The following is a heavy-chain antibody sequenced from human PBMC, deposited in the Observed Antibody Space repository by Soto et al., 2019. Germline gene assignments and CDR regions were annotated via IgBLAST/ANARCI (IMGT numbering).Heavy chain of an antibody. Sequence: SVKVSCKASGGTFSSYAISWVRQAPGQGLEWMGGIIPIFGTANYAQKFQGRVTITADESTSTAYMELSSLRSEDTAVYYCARSPPIYYDSSGYSSDFDYWGQGTLVTVS. CDR3: ARSPPIYYDSSGYSSDFDY. J-gene: IGHJ4*02. CDR2: IIPIFGTA. D-gene: IGHD3-22*01. V-gene: IGHV1-69*13. CDR1: GGTFSSYA.